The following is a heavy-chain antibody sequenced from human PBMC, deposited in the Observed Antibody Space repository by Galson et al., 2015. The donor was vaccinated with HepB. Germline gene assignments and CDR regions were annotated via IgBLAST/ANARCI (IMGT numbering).Heavy chain of an antibody. D-gene: IGHD2-2*01. V-gene: IGHV3-23*01. J-gene: IGHJ6*04. CDR3: ARASKDVVVTPAAEAPSAV. CDR2: IVGGGGST. Sequence: SLRLSCAASGFTFSSFAMSWVRQAPGKGLEWVSGIVGGGGSTFYADSVKGRFTISRDNSKDTLYLQMNSLRVDDTAVYYCARASKDVVVTPAAEAPSAVWGRGTTVTVSS. CDR1: GFTFSSFA.